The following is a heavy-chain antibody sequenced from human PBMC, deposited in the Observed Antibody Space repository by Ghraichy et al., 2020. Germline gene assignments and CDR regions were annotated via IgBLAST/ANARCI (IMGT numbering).Heavy chain of an antibody. CDR1: GGSISSSSYY. CDR3: ARDRRDNNDSSGSLRN. V-gene: IGHV4-39*01. D-gene: IGHD3-22*01. CDR2: IYYSGST. Sequence: SETLSLTCTVSGGSISSSSYYLGWIRQPPGKGLEWIGSIYYSGSTYYNPSLKSRVTISVDTSKNQFSLKLSSVTAADTAVYYCARDRRDNNDSSGSLRNWGQGTLVTVFS. J-gene: IGHJ4*02.